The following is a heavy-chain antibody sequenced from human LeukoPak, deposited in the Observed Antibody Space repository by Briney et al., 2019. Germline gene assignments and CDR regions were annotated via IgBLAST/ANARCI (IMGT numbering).Heavy chain of an antibody. CDR3: ARGPRPYCSSSSCYANWFDS. CDR2: INHSGST. Sequence: SETLSLTCAVYGGSFSGYYWSWIRQPPGKGLEWIGEINHSGSTNYNPSLKSRVTISVDTSKNQFSLKLTSVTAADTAVYYCARGPRPYCSSSSCYANWFDSWGQGTLVTVSS. J-gene: IGHJ5*01. CDR1: GGSFSGYY. D-gene: IGHD2-2*01. V-gene: IGHV4-34*01.